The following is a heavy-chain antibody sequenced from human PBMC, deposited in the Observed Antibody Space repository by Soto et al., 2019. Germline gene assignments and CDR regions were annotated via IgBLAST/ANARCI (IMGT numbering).Heavy chain of an antibody. CDR2: IIPILGIA. J-gene: IGHJ3*02. Sequence: QVQLVQSGAEVKKPGSSVKVSCKASGGTFSSYTISWVRQAPGQGLEWMGRIIPILGIANYAQKFQGRVTITADKSTSTAYMERSSLRSDDTAVYYCASWDEGRAAADPKAFDIWGQGTMVTVSS. CDR1: GGTFSSYT. D-gene: IGHD6-13*01. CDR3: ASWDEGRAAADPKAFDI. V-gene: IGHV1-69*02.